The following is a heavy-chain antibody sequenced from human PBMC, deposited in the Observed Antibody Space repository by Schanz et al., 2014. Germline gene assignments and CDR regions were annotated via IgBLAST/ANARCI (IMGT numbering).Heavy chain of an antibody. CDR2: VIPALATT. D-gene: IGHD3-22*01. CDR1: GGAFNTYT. V-gene: IGHV1-69*08. Sequence: QVQLVQSGAELTKPGSSVKVSCTESGGAFNTYTISWVRQAPGQGLEWMGRVIPALATTNYAQKFQGRVTITAHKSTSTAYMELSSLTSEAPALYYCARDKGNQLLLLYWGQGTLVSVSS. CDR3: ARDKGNQLLLLY. J-gene: IGHJ4*02.